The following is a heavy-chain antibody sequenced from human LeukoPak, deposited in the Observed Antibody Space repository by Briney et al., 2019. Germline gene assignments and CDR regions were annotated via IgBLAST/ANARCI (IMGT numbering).Heavy chain of an antibody. CDR1: GYTFTGYY. D-gene: IGHD6-13*01. CDR3: ARVSKRSSSWYDY. J-gene: IGHJ4*02. Sequence: WASVKVSCKASGYTFTGYYMHWVRQAPGQGLEWMGWINSNSGGTNYAQKFQGWVTMTRDASISTAYMELSRLRSDDTAVYYCARVSKRSSSWYDYWGQGTLVTVS. CDR2: INSNSGGT. V-gene: IGHV1-2*04.